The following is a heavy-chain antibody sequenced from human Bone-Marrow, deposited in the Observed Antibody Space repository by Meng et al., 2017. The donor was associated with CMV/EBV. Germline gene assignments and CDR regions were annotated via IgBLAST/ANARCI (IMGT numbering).Heavy chain of an antibody. V-gene: IGHV5-51*01. CDR3: ARQWRIAVAENCDY. J-gene: IGHJ4*02. CDR1: GYSFTSYW. D-gene: IGHD6-19*01. CDR2: IYPGDSDT. Sequence: KVSCKGSGYSFTSYWIGWVRQMPGKGLEWMGIIYPGDSDTRYSPSFQGQVTISADKSISTAYLQWSSLKASDTAMYYCARQWRIAVAENCDYWGQGTLVTVSS.